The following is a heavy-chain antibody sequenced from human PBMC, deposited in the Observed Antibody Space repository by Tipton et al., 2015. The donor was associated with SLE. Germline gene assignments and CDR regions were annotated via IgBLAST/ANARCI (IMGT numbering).Heavy chain of an antibody. CDR3: ARGDTMIVVGYFDI. V-gene: IGHV1-18*01. Sequence: QVQLVQSGAEVRKPGASVMVSCKASGYSIGNYGIAWVRQAPGQGPEWMGWISAYNGNTNYAQKLQGRVTMTTDTSTSTAYMELRSLRSDDTAVYYCARGDTMIVVGYFDIWGQGTMVTVSS. CDR2: ISAYNGNT. CDR1: GYSIGNYG. J-gene: IGHJ3*02. D-gene: IGHD3-22*01.